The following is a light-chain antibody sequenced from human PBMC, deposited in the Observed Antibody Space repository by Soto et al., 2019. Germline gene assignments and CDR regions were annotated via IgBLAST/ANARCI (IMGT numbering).Light chain of an antibody. CDR1: QSVSSSY. J-gene: IGKJ3*01. CDR2: GAS. CDR3: QQYGSSLLFT. V-gene: IGKV3-20*01. Sequence: EIVLTQSPGTLSLSPGERATLSCRASQSVSSSYLAWYQQKPGQAPRLLIYGASSRATGSPDRFSGSGSGTDFTLIISRLEPEDFAVYYCQQYGSSLLFTFGPGTKVDIK.